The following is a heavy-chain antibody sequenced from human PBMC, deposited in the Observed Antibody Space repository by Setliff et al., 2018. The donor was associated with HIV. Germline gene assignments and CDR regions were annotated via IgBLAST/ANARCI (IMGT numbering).Heavy chain of an antibody. CDR3: VRGGSWGII. V-gene: IGHV4-38-2*02. Sequence: SETLSLTCTVSGYSISTGYNWGCIRQPPGKGLEWIGSMHHSGGTYYNPSLKTRVTISLDTSKNQFSLNLSSVTAADTAVYYCVRGGSWGIIWGQGTVVPSPQ. CDR1: GYSISTGYN. J-gene: IGHJ3*02. D-gene: IGHD3-16*01. CDR2: MHHSGGT.